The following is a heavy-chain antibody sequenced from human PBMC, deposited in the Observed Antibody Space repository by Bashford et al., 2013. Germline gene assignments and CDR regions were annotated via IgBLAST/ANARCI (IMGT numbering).Heavy chain of an antibody. V-gene: IGHV3-53*01. CDR2: IYSGGKT. D-gene: IGHD3-22*01. CDR1: GFTISGNY. CDR3: ARDSQYRLDGSGYYHDAFDI. Sequence: GGSLRLSCAASGFTISGNYMSWVRQAPGKGLEWVSVIYSGGKTYYADSVKGRFTISRDNPKNTVYLQMNSLRAEDTAVYYCARDSQYRLDGSGYYHDAFDIWGQGTMVTVSS. J-gene: IGHJ3*02.